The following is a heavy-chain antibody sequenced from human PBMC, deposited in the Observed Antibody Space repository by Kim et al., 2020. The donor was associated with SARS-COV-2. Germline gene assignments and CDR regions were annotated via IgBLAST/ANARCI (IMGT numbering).Heavy chain of an antibody. CDR3: AKDPGAWIQLWLDY. D-gene: IGHD5-18*01. CDR2: ISGSGGST. CDR1: GFTFSSYA. V-gene: IGHV3-23*01. J-gene: IGHJ4*02. Sequence: GGSLRLSCAASGFTFSSYAMSWVRQAPGKGLEWVSAISGSGGSTYYADSVKGRFTISRDNSKNTLYLQMNSLRAEDTAVYYCAKDPGAWIQLWLDYWGQGTLVTVSS.